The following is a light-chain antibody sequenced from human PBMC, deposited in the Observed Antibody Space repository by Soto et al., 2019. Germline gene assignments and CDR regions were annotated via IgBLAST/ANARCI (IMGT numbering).Light chain of an antibody. CDR2: GAS. J-gene: IGKJ1*01. Sequence: EIVLTQSPGTLSLSPGERATLSCRASQSVRGNYLAWYQQKPGQAPRLLFYGASSRATGIPDRFSGSGSGTDFTLTISRLEPEDFAVYYCQQLGTFGQGTKVEIK. CDR1: QSVRGNY. V-gene: IGKV3-20*01. CDR3: QQLGT.